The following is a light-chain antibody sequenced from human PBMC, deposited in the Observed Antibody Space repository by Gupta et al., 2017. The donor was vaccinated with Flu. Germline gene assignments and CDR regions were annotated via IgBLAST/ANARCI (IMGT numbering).Light chain of an antibody. CDR3: QSADSSGTYPRV. CDR1: ALPKQY. J-gene: IGLJ2*01. Sequence: SYELTQPPSVSVSPGPTARITCSGDALPKQYAYWYQQKPGQAPVLVLYKDSERPSGIPERFSGSSSGTTVTLTISGVQAEDEADYYCQSADSSGTYPRVFGGGTKLTVL. CDR2: KDS. V-gene: IGLV3-25*02.